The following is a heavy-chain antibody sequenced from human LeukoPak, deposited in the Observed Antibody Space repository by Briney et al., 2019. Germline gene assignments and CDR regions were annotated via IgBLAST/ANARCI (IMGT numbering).Heavy chain of an antibody. Sequence: GGSLRLSCAASGFTFSSYAMSWVRQAPGKGLEWVSAIRGHGDTTYDADSVKGRFTISRDNSKNTLYLEMKSLRADDTAVYAKVELSASGGELDPWGQGTLVIVSS. J-gene: IGHJ5*02. V-gene: IGHV3-23*01. CDR2: IRGHGDTT. D-gene: IGHD3-16*02. CDR3: VELSASGGELDP. CDR1: GFTFSSYA.